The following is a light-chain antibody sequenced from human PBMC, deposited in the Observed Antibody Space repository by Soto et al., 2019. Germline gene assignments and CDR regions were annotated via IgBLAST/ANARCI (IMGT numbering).Light chain of an antibody. CDR2: EGS. V-gene: IGLV2-23*01. CDR1: SSDVGSYNL. J-gene: IGLJ3*02. CDR3: CSYAGSSTFWV. Sequence: QSVLTQPASVSGSPGQSITFSCTGTSSDVGSYNLVSWYQQHPGKAPKLMIYEGSKRPSGVSNRFSGSKSGNTASLTISGLQAEDEADYYCCSYAGSSTFWVFGGGTKLTVL.